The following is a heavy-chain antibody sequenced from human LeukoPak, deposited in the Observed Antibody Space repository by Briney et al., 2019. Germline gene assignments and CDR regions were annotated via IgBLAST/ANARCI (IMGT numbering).Heavy chain of an antibody. J-gene: IGHJ4*01. V-gene: IGHV3-7*01. CDR2: INQDQSAK. D-gene: IGHD4-23*01. Sequence: GGSLRLSCAASGFTLRNFWMSWVRQAPGKGLEWVASINQDQSAKFYVDSVRGRFTISRDNAQNSLFLQMNSLRAEDTAFCYCAKLLRDVTIYDFWGQGALVTVSS. CDR3: AKLLRDVTIYDF. CDR1: GFTLRNFW.